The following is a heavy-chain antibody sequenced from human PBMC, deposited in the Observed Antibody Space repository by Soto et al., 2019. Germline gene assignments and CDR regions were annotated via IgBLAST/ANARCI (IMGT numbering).Heavy chain of an antibody. J-gene: IGHJ4*02. CDR2: ISGAGDTT. CDR3: AKGYCSSTSCSFDY. V-gene: IGHV3-23*01. Sequence: GGSLRLSCAASGFTFTNFAMNWVRQAPGKGLEWVSVISGAGDTTYNADSVKGRFTISRDNSMNTAFLQMNSLRAEDTALYYCAKGYCSSTSCSFDYWGQGTLVTVSS. D-gene: IGHD2-2*01. CDR1: GFTFTNFA.